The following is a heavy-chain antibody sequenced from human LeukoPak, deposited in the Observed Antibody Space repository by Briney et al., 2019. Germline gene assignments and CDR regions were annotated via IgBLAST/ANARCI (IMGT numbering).Heavy chain of an antibody. Sequence: SETLSLTCSVSRYSMSNGFYWGWIRQPPGKGLEWIGEINHSGSTHYNPSLKSRVTISVDTSKNQFSLKLSSVTAADTAVYYCARVAAAGMIWGQGTLVTVSS. V-gene: IGHV4-38-2*02. CDR1: RYSMSNGFY. D-gene: IGHD6-13*01. J-gene: IGHJ4*02. CDR2: INHSGST. CDR3: ARVAAAGMI.